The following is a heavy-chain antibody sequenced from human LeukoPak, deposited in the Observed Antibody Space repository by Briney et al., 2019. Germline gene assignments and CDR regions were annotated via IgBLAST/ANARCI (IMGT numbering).Heavy chain of an antibody. CDR1: GGSISSHY. CDR3: ARDQGRWLQWNDAFDI. D-gene: IGHD5-24*01. CDR2: IYFSGYT. V-gene: IGHV4-59*11. J-gene: IGHJ3*02. Sequence: PSETLSLTCVVSGGSISSHYWSWIRQPPGKGLEWIGYIYFSGYTNYNPSLKSRVTISVDTSNNQFSLRLSSVTAADTAVYYCARDQGRWLQWNDAFDIWGQGTMVTVSS.